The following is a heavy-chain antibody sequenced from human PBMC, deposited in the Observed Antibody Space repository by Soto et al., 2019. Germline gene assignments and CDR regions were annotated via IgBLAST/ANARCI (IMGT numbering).Heavy chain of an antibody. CDR1: GFTFSSYA. J-gene: IGHJ4*02. CDR3: AKVAASITIFGVVIIPFYFDY. Sequence: GGSLRLSCAASGFTFSSYAMSWVRQAPGKGLEWVSAISGSGGSTYYAGSVKGRFTISRDNSKNTLYLQMNSLRAEDTAVYYCAKVAASITIFGVVIIPFYFDYWGQGTLVTVSS. CDR2: ISGSGGST. D-gene: IGHD3-3*01. V-gene: IGHV3-23*01.